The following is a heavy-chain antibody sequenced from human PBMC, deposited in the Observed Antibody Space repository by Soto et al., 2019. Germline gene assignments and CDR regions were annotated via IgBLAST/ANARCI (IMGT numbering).Heavy chain of an antibody. CDR3: ARGNPRTEYSSSWYYS. V-gene: IGHV4-34*01. D-gene: IGHD6-13*01. Sequence: QVQLQQWGAGLLKPSETLSLTCAVYGGSFSGYYWSWIRQPPGKGLEWIGEINHSGSTNYNPYLKSRVTISVDTSKNQFSLKLSSVTAADTAVYYCARGNPRTEYSSSWYYSWGQGTLVTVSS. J-gene: IGHJ4*02. CDR1: GGSFSGYY. CDR2: INHSGST.